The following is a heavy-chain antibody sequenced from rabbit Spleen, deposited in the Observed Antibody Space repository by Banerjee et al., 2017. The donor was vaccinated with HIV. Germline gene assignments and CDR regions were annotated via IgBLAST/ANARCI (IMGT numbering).Heavy chain of an antibody. CDR2: IYAGSSGTA. Sequence: QSLEESGGDLVKPGASLTLTCTASGFSFSSSYYICWVRQAPGKGLEWIACIYAGSSGTAYYASWAKGRFTISKTSSTTVTLQMTSLTAADTATYFCARSNANAAYYFNLWGPGTLVTVS. CDR3: ARSNANAAYYFNL. CDR1: GFSFSSSYY. V-gene: IGHV1S40*01. D-gene: IGHD6-1*01. J-gene: IGHJ4*01.